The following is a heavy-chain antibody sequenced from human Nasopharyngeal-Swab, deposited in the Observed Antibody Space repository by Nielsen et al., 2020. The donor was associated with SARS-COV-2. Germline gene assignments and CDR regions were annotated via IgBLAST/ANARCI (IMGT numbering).Heavy chain of an antibody. CDR2: ISSSGSTI. CDR1: GFPFSDYY. V-gene: IGHV3-11*04. CDR3: ARGLYYYYYYYMDV. D-gene: IGHD2-15*01. Sequence: LSLTCAASGFPFSDYYMSWIRQAPGKGLEWVSYISSSGSTIYYADSVKGRFTISRDNAKNSLYLQMNSLRAEDTAVYYCARGLYYYYYYYMDVWGKGTTVTVSS. J-gene: IGHJ6*03.